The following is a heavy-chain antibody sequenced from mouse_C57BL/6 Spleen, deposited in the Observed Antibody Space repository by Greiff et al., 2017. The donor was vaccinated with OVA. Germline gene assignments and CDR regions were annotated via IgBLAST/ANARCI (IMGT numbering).Heavy chain of an antibody. J-gene: IGHJ3*01. CDR2: ISDGGSYT. Sequence: EVQLQQSGGGLVKPGGSLKLSCAASGFTFSSYAMSWVRQTPEKRLEWVATISDGGSYTYYPDNVKGRFTISRDNAKNNLYLQMSHLKSEDTAMYYCARDNYSNYGGFAYWGQGTLVTVSA. D-gene: IGHD2-5*01. V-gene: IGHV5-4*01. CDR3: ARDNYSNYGGFAY. CDR1: GFTFSSYA.